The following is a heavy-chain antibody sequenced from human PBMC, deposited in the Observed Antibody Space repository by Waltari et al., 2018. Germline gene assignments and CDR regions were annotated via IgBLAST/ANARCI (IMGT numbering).Heavy chain of an antibody. CDR1: GLTFRGYR. CDR3: TRGTRDFAY. CDR2: ITNSGNV. J-gene: IGHJ4*02. D-gene: IGHD4-17*01. V-gene: IGHV3-21*02. Sequence: EVQMVESGGGLVKPGGSLRLSCAASGLTFRGYRLTWAGRAPGKGLEWVSSITNSGNVFYADSVKGRFTVSRDNAENSLFLQMNSLRGEDTAVYYCTRGTRDFAYWGQGALVTVSS.